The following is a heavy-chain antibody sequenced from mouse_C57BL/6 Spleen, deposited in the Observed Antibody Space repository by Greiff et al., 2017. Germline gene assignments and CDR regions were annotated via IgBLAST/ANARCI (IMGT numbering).Heavy chain of an antibody. V-gene: IGHV1-64*01. D-gene: IGHD2-1*01. Sequence: QVQLKQSGAELVKPGASVKLSCKASGYTFTSYWMHWVKQRPGQGLEWIGMIHPNSGSTNYNEKFKSKATLTVDKSSSTAYMQLSSLTSEDSAVYYCARGGGNYYFDYWGQGTTLTVSS. J-gene: IGHJ2*01. CDR3: ARGGGNYYFDY. CDR2: IHPNSGST. CDR1: GYTFTSYW.